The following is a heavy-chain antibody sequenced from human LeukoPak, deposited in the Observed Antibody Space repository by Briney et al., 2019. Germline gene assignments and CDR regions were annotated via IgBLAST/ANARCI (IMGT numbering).Heavy chain of an antibody. Sequence: GGSLRLSCAASGFTFSDYYMSWVRQAPGKGLEWVSYISSSGSTIYYADSVKGRFTISRDNAKNSLYLRMNSLRAEDTAVYYCARQYCSSTNCLDAFDIWGQGTMVTVSS. V-gene: IGHV3-11*04. CDR1: GFTFSDYY. CDR2: ISSSGSTI. D-gene: IGHD2-2*01. J-gene: IGHJ3*02. CDR3: ARQYCSSTNCLDAFDI.